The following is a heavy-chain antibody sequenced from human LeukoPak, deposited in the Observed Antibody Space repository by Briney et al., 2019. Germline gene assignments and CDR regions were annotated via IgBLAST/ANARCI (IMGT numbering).Heavy chain of an antibody. CDR3: ARRIPYYYGSGSYYHNWFDP. Sequence: SETLSLTCAVHGGSFSGYYWSWIRQPPGKGLEWIGEINHSGSTNYNPSLKSRVTISVDTSKNQFSLKLSSVTAADTAVYYCARRIPYYYGSGSYYHNWFDPWGQGTLVTVSS. D-gene: IGHD3-10*01. CDR2: INHSGST. V-gene: IGHV4-34*01. CDR1: GGSFSGYY. J-gene: IGHJ5*02.